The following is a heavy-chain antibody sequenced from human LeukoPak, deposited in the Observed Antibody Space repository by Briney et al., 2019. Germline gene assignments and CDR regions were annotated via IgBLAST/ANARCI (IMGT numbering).Heavy chain of an antibody. V-gene: IGHV3-7*01. CDR2: INHEGGGI. D-gene: IGHD1-1*01. CDR1: GFTFSESW. Sequence: GGSLRLSCAASGFTFSESWMTWVRQVPGQGLEWVAHINHEGGGIQYVNSVKGRFTISRDNAKGSVYLQMNSLRAEDTAIYHCATYINWVAGDVWGQGTTVIVSS. CDR3: ATYINWVAGDV. J-gene: IGHJ6*02.